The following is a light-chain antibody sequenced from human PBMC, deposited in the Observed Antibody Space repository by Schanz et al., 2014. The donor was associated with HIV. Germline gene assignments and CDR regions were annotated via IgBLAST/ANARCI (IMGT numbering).Light chain of an antibody. CDR2: GAS. J-gene: IGKJ3*01. CDR1: QSISTH. CDR3: HHYGGS. Sequence: EIVLTQSPGTLSLSPGEVGTLSCRASQSISTHLTWNQQKPGQAPTLLTYGASKRATGIPDRCICSGSGTDFTLTINRLEPEDFAVYYCHHYGGSFGPGTKVDIK. V-gene: IGKV3-20*01.